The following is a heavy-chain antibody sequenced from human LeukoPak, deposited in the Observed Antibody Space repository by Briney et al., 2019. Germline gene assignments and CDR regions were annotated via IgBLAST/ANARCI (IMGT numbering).Heavy chain of an antibody. CDR3: ARVPVVPAAIFYYGMDV. CDR2: ISSSSYI. J-gene: IGHJ6*04. CDR1: GFTFSSYS. Sequence: GGSLRLSCAASGFTFSSYSMNWVRQAPGKGLEWVSSISSSSYIYYADSVKGRFTISRDNAKNSLYLQMNSLRAEDTAVYYCARVPVVPAAIFYYGMDVWGKGTTVTVSS. D-gene: IGHD2-2*01. V-gene: IGHV3-21*01.